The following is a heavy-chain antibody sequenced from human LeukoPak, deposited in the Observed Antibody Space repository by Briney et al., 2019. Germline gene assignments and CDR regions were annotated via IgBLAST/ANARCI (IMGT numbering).Heavy chain of an antibody. D-gene: IGHD6-13*01. V-gene: IGHV3-30-3*01. CDR1: GFTFSSYA. CDR3: ARDHSSSWYPSGAFDI. Sequence: PGGSLRLSCAASGFTFSSYAMHWVRQAPGKGLEWVAVISYDGSNKYYADSVKGRFTISRDNSKNTLYLQMNSLRAEDTAVYYRARDHSSSWYPSGAFDIWGQGTMVTVSS. CDR2: ISYDGSNK. J-gene: IGHJ3*02.